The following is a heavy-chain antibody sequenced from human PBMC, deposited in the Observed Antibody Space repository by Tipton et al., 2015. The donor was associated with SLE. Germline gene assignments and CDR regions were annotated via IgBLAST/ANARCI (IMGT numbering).Heavy chain of an antibody. J-gene: IGHJ5*02. V-gene: IGHV4-59*01. CDR2: IYYSGST. D-gene: IGHD2-2*01. CDR3: ARSGGLVPASMVWFDP. CDR1: GGSISSYY. Sequence: TLSLTCTVSGGSISSYYWSWIRQPPGKGLEWIGFIYYSGSTNYNPSLKSRVTISVDTSKSQFSLKLSSVTAADTAVYYCARSGGLVPASMVWFDPWGQGTLVTVSS.